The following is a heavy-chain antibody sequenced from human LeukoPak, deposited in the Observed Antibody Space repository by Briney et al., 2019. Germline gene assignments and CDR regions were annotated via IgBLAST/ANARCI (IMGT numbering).Heavy chain of an antibody. CDR2: IKSKSDGGTI. CDR1: GFTFSSYW. J-gene: IGHJ4*02. V-gene: IGHV3-15*07. Sequence: GGSLRLSCAVSGFTFSSYWMNWVRQAPGKGLEWVGRIKSKSDGGTIDYAAPVKGRFTISRDDSKNTLYLQMHSLTTEDTAVYYCATTRTYWGQGTLVTVSS. CDR3: ATTRTY.